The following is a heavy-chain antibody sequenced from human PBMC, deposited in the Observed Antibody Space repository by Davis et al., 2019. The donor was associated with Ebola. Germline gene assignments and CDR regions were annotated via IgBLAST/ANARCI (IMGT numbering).Heavy chain of an antibody. V-gene: IGHV3-48*01. D-gene: IGHD3-22*01. CDR2: ISSSSSTI. Sequence: PGGSLRLSCAASGFTFSSYSLNWVRQAPGKGLEWVSYISSSSSTIYYADPVKGRFTISRDNAKNSLYLQMNSLRAEDTAVYYCARQTYDSSAYVSPAFDYWGQGILVTVSS. CDR3: ARQTYDSSAYVSPAFDY. CDR1: GFTFSSYS. J-gene: IGHJ4*02.